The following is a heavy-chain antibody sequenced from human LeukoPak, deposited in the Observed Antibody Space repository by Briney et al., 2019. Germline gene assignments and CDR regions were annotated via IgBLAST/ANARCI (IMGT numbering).Heavy chain of an antibody. V-gene: IGHV1-2*02. Sequence: ASVNVSCKTSGYTFTGNFMHWVRQAPGQGPEWMGWINPNNGDTNYAQKFQGRVTMTRVTSITTAYMELSSLRSDDTAVYYCARTRGTHISMAYLDSWGQGTLVTVSS. CDR2: INPNNGDT. CDR3: ARTRGTHISMAYLDS. CDR1: GYTFTGNF. D-gene: IGHD2/OR15-2a*01. J-gene: IGHJ4*02.